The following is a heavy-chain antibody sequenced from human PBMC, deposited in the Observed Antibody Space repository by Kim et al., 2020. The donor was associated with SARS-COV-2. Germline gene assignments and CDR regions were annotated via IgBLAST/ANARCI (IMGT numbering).Heavy chain of an antibody. CDR3: ARAHNWNYVAYYFDY. J-gene: IGHJ4*02. D-gene: IGHD1-7*01. Sequence: QRFQGRVTSTADESTSTAYMELSSLRSEDTAVYYCARAHNWNYVAYYFDYWGQGTLVTVSS. V-gene: IGHV1-69*01.